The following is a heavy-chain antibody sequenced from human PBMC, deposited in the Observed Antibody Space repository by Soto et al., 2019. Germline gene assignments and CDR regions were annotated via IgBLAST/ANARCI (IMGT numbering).Heavy chain of an antibody. Sequence: SETLSLTCTVSGGSISSGGYYWSWIRQHPGKGLEWIGYIYYSGSTYYNPSLKSRVTISVDTSKNQFSLKLSSVTAADTAVYYCARVVGELFSPGYFELWGRGTLVTASS. J-gene: IGHJ2*01. D-gene: IGHD3-10*01. CDR1: GGSISSGGYY. V-gene: IGHV4-31*03. CDR3: ARVVGELFSPGYFEL. CDR2: IYYSGST.